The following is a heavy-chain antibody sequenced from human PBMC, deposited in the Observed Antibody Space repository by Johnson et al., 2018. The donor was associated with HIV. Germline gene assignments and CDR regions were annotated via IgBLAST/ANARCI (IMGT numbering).Heavy chain of an antibody. CDR1: GFTFSNAW. J-gene: IGHJ3*02. Sequence: VQLVESGGGLVKPGGSLRLSCAASGFTFSNAWMSWVRQAPGKGLEWVGRIKSKTEGGTTDYAAPVKSRLTISRDDSKNTLYLTMNSLKTEDTDVYYGPTHYWLGWWIAFDIWGQGTMVTVSS. V-gene: IGHV3-15*01. D-gene: IGHD2-15*01. CDR2: IKSKTEGGTT. CDR3: PTHYWLGWWIAFDI.